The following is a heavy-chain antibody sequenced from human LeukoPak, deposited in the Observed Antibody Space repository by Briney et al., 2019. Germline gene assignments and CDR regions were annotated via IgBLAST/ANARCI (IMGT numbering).Heavy chain of an antibody. J-gene: IGHJ4*02. CDR1: GFTFSSYG. V-gene: IGHV3-30*18. Sequence: PGGSLRLSCAASGFTFSSYGMHWVRQAPGKGLEWVAVISYDGSNKYYADSVKGRFTISRDNSKNTLYLQMNSLRAEDTAVYYCAKDRDYYFDYWSQGTLVTVSS. CDR3: AKDRDYYFDY. D-gene: IGHD3-10*01. CDR2: ISYDGSNK.